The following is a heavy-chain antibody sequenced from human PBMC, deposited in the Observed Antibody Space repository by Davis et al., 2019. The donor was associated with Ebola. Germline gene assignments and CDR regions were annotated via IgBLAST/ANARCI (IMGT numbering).Heavy chain of an antibody. CDR1: GFTFSSYA. Sequence: PGGSLRLSCAASGFTFSSYAMSWVRQAPGKGLEWVSAISGSGGSTYYADSVKGRFTISRDNSKNTLYLQMNSLRAEDTAVYYCAKNDYYDSSGYQGIDYWGQGTLVTVSS. CDR2: ISGSGGST. J-gene: IGHJ4*02. CDR3: AKNDYYDSSGYQGIDY. V-gene: IGHV3-23*01. D-gene: IGHD3-22*01.